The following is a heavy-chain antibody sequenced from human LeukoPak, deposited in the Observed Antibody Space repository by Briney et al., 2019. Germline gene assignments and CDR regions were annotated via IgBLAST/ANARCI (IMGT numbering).Heavy chain of an antibody. V-gene: IGHV3-21*01. CDR3: ARDPGAYSSSPIDY. CDR1: GFTFSSFT. Sequence: GGSLRLSCAASGFTFSSFTMNWVRQAPGKGLEWVSSISSSSSYIYSADSVKGRFTITRDNARNSLYLRMNSLRAEDTAVYYCARDPGAYSSSPIDYWGQGTLVTVSS. CDR2: ISSSSSYI. J-gene: IGHJ4*02. D-gene: IGHD6-6*01.